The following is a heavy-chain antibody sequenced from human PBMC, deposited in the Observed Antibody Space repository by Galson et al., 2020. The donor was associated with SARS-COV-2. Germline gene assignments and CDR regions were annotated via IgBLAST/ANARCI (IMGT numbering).Heavy chain of an antibody. D-gene: IGHD3-22*01. Sequence: GESLKISCAASGFTFSSYAMHWVRQAPGKGLEWVAVISYDGSNKYYADSVKGRFTISRDNSKNTLYLQMNSLRAEDTAVYYCARDGLYYYDSSGYSDFDYWGQGTLVTVSS. J-gene: IGHJ4*02. CDR2: ISYDGSNK. CDR3: ARDGLYYYDSSGYSDFDY. V-gene: IGHV3-30*04. CDR1: GFTFSSYA.